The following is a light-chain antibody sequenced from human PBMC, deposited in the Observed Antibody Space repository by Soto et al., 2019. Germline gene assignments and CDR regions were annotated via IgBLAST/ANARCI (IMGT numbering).Light chain of an antibody. Sequence: EIVMTQSPATLSVSPGEGATLSCRASQSVSTKLAWYQQKPGQAPRLLIYGTSTRATGIPARFSGSGSGTEFTLTISSLQSEDFAAYYCQQYNDWPRTFGQGTKVDIK. CDR1: QSVSTK. CDR2: GTS. CDR3: QQYNDWPRT. V-gene: IGKV3-15*01. J-gene: IGKJ1*01.